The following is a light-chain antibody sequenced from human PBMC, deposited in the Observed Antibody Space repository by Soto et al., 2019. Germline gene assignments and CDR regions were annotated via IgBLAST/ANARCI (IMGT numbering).Light chain of an antibody. V-gene: IGLV1-51*01. CDR2: DNV. Sequence: QSVLTXPPSVSAAPGQNVTISCSGTSSNIGNNFVSWYQHLPGTAPKILIYDNVKRPSGIPDRFSGFKSGASATLGITGLQTGDEADYYCGSWDTSLSLCYVFGTGTKVTVL. CDR1: SSNIGNNF. J-gene: IGLJ1*01. CDR3: GSWDTSLSLCYV.